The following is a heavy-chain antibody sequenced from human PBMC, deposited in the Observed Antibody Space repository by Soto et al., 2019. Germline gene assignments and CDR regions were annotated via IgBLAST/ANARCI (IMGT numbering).Heavy chain of an antibody. CDR2: INPSGGNT. CDR1: GYTFTSYY. D-gene: IGHD2-2*01. V-gene: IGHV1-46*01. CDR3: AREGGDIVVVVPAAAYYYGMDV. Sequence: QVQLVQSGAEVKKPGASVKVSCKASGYTFTSYYMHWVRQAPGQGLEWMGIINPSGGNTSYAQKFQGRVTMTRDTSTSTVYMELSSLRSEDTAVYYCAREGGDIVVVVPAAAYYYGMDVWGQGTTVTVSS. J-gene: IGHJ6*02.